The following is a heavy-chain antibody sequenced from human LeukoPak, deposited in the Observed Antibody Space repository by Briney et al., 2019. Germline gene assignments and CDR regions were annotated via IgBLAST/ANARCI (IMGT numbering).Heavy chain of an antibody. D-gene: IGHD3-3*01. CDR3: AGYYDFWSGYKNYYYYMDV. CDR2: IIPIFGTA. V-gene: IGHV1-69*01. Sequence: SVKVSCKASGGTFSSYAISWVRQAPGQGLEWMGGIIPIFGTANYAQKFQGRVTITADESTSTAYMELSSLRSEDTAVYYCAGYYDFWSGYKNYYYYMDVWGKGTTVTVSS. J-gene: IGHJ6*03. CDR1: GGTFSSYA.